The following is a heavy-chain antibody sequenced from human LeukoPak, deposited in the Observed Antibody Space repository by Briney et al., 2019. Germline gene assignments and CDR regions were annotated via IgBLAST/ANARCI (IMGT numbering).Heavy chain of an antibody. CDR1: GGSISSYY. J-gene: IGHJ6*04. CDR2: IYYSGST. Sequence: SETLSLTCTVSGGSISSYYWSWIRQPPGKGLEWIGSIYYSGSTYYNPSLKSRVTISVDTSKNQFSLKLSSVTAADTTVYYCARNEMDVWGKGTTVTVSS. V-gene: IGHV4-59*12. CDR3: ARNEMDV.